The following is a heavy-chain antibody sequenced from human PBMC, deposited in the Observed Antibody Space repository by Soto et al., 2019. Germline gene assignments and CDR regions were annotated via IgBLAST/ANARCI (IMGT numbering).Heavy chain of an antibody. J-gene: IGHJ4*02. Sequence: WGSLRLSCEASGFTFLSYFINCVRHAPLKWLQWVAHIGSTGGTIYYADSVKGRFAVSRDNAKNSLYLQLNSLRVDDTAIYYCARDGGEYYLDVWGQGTAVTVSS. CDR2: IGSTGGTI. CDR1: GFTFLSYF. D-gene: IGHD4-17*01. CDR3: ARDGGEYYLDV. V-gene: IGHV3-11*01.